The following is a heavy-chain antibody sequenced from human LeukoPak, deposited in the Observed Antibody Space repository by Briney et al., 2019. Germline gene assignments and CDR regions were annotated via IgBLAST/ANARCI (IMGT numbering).Heavy chain of an antibody. V-gene: IGHV1-18*01. CDR3: ARLGRLLLSGWYYYYYYMDV. J-gene: IGHJ6*03. Sequence: GASVTVSFKASGYTFTSYGISWVRQAPGQGLEWMEWISAYNGNTNYAQKLQGRVTMTTDTSTSTAYMELRSLRSDDTAVYYCARLGRLLLSGWYYYYYYMDVWGKGTTVTVSS. CDR2: ISAYNGNT. CDR1: GYTFTSYG. D-gene: IGHD6-19*01.